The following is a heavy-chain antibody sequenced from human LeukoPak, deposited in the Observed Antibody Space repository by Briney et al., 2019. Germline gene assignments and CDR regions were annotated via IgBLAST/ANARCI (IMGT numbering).Heavy chain of an antibody. CDR2: ISWNSGSI. Sequence: GGSLRLSCAASGFTFDDYAMHWVRQAPGKGLEWVSGISWNSGSIGYADSVKGRFTISGDNAKNSLYLQMNSLRADDTAVYYCARDRDSSGWYEGFDYWGQGTLVTVSS. D-gene: IGHD6-19*01. CDR3: ARDRDSSGWYEGFDY. CDR1: GFTFDDYA. V-gene: IGHV3-9*01. J-gene: IGHJ4*02.